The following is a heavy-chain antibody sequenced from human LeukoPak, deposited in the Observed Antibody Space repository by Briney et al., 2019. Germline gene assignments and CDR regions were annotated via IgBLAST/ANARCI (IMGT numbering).Heavy chain of an antibody. D-gene: IGHD6-13*01. Sequence: PGGSLRLSCEVSGFTFSSYWMNWVRQAPGKGLEWVANIKQDGSDKYYVDSVKGRFTISRDNAKNSLYPQMNSLRAEDTAVYYCAIIPRAAAGPSARSPFHYWGQGTLVTVSS. J-gene: IGHJ4*02. CDR1: GFTFSSYW. CDR3: AIIPRAAAGPSARSPFHY. CDR2: IKQDGSDK. V-gene: IGHV3-7*01.